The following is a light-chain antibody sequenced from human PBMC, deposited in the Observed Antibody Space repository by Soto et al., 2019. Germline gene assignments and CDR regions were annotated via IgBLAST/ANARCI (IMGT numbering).Light chain of an antibody. CDR2: EVT. Sequence: QSALTQPASVSGSPGQSITISCTGTSRDVGAYDYVSWYQQHPGKAPKVMIYEVTNRPSGVSNRFSGSKSGDTASLTISGLRAEDEAHYYCSSYAGSNTLVFGGGTKLTVL. CDR3: SSYAGSNTLV. J-gene: IGLJ3*02. CDR1: SRDVGAYDY. V-gene: IGLV2-14*01.